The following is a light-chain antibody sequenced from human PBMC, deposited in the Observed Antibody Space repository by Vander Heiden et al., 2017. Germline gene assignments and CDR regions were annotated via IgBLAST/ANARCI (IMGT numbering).Light chain of an antibody. V-gene: IGKV3-20*01. J-gene: IGKJ1*01. CDR3: QQNDRLPWT. CDR2: GVS. Sequence: ELVLPQSPGTLSLSPGERATLSCRASQSVCSTYLVWYQQKPGQAPRLLIYGVSRRATGIPDRFSASGSGTDFTLTISRVEPEDFAVYYCQQNDRLPWTFGQGTKVEIK. CDR1: QSVCSTY.